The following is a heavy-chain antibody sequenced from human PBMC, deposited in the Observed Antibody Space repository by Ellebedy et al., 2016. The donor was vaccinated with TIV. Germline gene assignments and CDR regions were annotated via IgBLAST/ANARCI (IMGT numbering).Heavy chain of an antibody. J-gene: IGHJ6*02. Sequence: ASVKVSXXASGYTFTSYDINWVRQATGQGLEWMGWMNPNSGNTGYAQKFQGRVTMTRNTSISTAYMELSSLRSEDTAVYYCARARTITMVRGVINNYYYYYGMDVWGQGTTVTVSS. V-gene: IGHV1-8*01. CDR3: ARARTITMVRGVINNYYYYYGMDV. CDR1: GYTFTSYD. D-gene: IGHD3-10*01. CDR2: MNPNSGNT.